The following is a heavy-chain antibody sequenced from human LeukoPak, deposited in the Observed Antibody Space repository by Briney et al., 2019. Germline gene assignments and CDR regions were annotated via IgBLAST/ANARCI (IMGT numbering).Heavy chain of an antibody. Sequence: GGSLRLSCAASGFTVSTNYMSWVRQAPGKGLEWVSLICSGGNTYYADSVKGRFTISRDNSKNTLYLQMNSLSAEDTAVYYCARDRVNWNDVGGLFDYWGQGTLVTVSS. CDR2: ICSGGNT. CDR1: GFTVSTNY. J-gene: IGHJ4*02. CDR3: ARDRVNWNDVGGLFDY. V-gene: IGHV3-53*01. D-gene: IGHD1-1*01.